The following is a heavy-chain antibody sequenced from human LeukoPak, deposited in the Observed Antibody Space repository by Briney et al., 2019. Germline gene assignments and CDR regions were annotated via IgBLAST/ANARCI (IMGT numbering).Heavy chain of an antibody. D-gene: IGHD1-1*01. CDR2: MYYSGST. V-gene: IGHV4-59*01. J-gene: IGHJ4*02. CDR3: ARDTSGTLDY. Sequence: SETLSLTCTVSGGSISSYYWSWIRQPPGKGLEWIGYMYYSGSTNYNPSLKSRVTISVDTSKNQFSLKLSSVTAADTAVYYCARDTSGTLDYWGQGSLVTVSS. CDR1: GGSISSYY.